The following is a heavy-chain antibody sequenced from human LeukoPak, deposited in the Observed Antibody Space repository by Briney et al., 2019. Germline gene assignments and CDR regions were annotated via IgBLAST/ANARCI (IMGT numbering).Heavy chain of an antibody. J-gene: IGHJ4*02. Sequence: GESLKISCKASGYSFTSHWIAWVRQMPGKGLEWMGIIYPGDSDTRYSPSFQGQVTISADKSISTAYLQWSSLKASDTAMYYCARQSNGDSGSYYEDGASPFDYWGQGTLVTVSS. CDR3: ARQSNGDSGSYYEDGASPFDY. CDR2: IYPGDSDT. V-gene: IGHV5-51*01. CDR1: GYSFTSHW. D-gene: IGHD1-26*01.